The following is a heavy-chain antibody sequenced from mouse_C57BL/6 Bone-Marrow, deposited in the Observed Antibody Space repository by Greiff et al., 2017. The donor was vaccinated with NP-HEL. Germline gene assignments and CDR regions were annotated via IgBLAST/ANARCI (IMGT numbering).Heavy chain of an antibody. J-gene: IGHJ3*01. CDR2: IDTYDSET. Sequence: QVQLQQPGAELVRPGSSVKLSCKASGYTFTSYWMHWVKQRPIHGLEWIGNIDTYDSETHYNQKFTDKDTFTVDKSSSTAYMQLSRLTSEDSAVYYCASTWFAYWGQGTLVTVSA. CDR3: ASTWFAY. V-gene: IGHV1-52*01. CDR1: GYTFTSYW.